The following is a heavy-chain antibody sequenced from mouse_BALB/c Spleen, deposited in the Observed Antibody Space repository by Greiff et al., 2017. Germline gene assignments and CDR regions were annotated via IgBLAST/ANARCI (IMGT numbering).Heavy chain of an antibody. CDR1: GYTFTSYW. V-gene: IGHV1-87*01. Sequence: QVQLKQSGAELARPGASVKLSCKASGYTFTSYWMQWVKQRPGQGLEWIGAIYPGDGDTRYTQKFKGKATMTADKSSSTAYMQLSSLASEDSAVYYCARWGSGPAYWGQGTLVTVSA. CDR2: IYPGDGDT. D-gene: IGHD1-1*01. CDR3: ARWGSGPAY. J-gene: IGHJ3*01.